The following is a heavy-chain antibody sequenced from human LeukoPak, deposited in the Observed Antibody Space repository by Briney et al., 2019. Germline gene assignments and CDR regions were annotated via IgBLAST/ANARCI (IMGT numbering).Heavy chain of an antibody. CDR3: ARHDLVVTATILDY. D-gene: IGHD2-21*02. V-gene: IGHV4-39*01. CDR2: IYYSGST. J-gene: IGHJ4*02. CDR1: GGXISSSSYY. Sequence: SETLSLTCSVSGGXISSSSYYWDWIRQPPGKGLEWIGSIYYSGSTYYNPSLKSRVTISVDTSKNQFSLKLSSVTAADTAVYYCARHDLVVTATILDYWGQGTLVTVSS.